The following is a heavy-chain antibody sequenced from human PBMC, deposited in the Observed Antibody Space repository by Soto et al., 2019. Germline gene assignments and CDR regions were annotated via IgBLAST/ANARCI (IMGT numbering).Heavy chain of an antibody. CDR3: ARGRFYLGNWFDP. V-gene: IGHV1-8*01. J-gene: IGHJ5*02. Sequence: ASVKVSCKASGYTFTSYDINWVRQATGQGLEWMGWMNPNSGNTGYAQKFQGRVTMTRNTSISTAYMELGSLRSEETAVYYCARGRFYLGNWFDPWGQGTLVTVSS. CDR2: MNPNSGNT. CDR1: GYTFTSYD. D-gene: IGHD3-16*02.